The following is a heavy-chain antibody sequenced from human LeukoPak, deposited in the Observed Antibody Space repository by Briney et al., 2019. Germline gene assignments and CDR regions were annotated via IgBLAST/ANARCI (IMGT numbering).Heavy chain of an antibody. Sequence: GGSLRLSCAASGFTFSDYYMSWIRQAPGKGLEWVSYISSSGSTIHYADSVKGRFTISRDNAKNSLYLQMNSLRAEDTAVYCCAGEAIFGVGPVWFDPWGQGTLVTVSS. J-gene: IGHJ5*02. D-gene: IGHD3-3*01. CDR1: GFTFSDYY. V-gene: IGHV3-11*01. CDR2: ISSSGSTI. CDR3: AGEAIFGVGPVWFDP.